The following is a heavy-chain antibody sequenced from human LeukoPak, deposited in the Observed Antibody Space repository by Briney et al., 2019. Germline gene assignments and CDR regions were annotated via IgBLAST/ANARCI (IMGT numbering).Heavy chain of an antibody. CDR1: GYTFTSYG. CDR2: INPSGGST. Sequence: ASVKVSCKASGYTFTSYGISWVRQAPGQGLEWMGIINPSGGSTGYAQKFQGRVTMTRDTSTSTVYMELSSLRSEDTAVYYCARWIAVAGSVVGDYWGQGTLVTVSS. V-gene: IGHV1-46*01. CDR3: ARWIAVAGSVVGDY. D-gene: IGHD6-19*01. J-gene: IGHJ4*02.